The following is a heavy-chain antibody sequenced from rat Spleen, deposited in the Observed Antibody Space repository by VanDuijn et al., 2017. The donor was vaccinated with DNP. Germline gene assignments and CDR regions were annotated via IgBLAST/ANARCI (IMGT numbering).Heavy chain of an antibody. J-gene: IGHJ4*01. CDR2: ISRGGNT. CDR3: TRGGYPGDAMDA. D-gene: IGHD1-4*01. V-gene: IGHV2S12*01. Sequence: QVQLQESGPGLVQPSQTLSLTCSVSGFSLNSYDVGWVRQAPGKGLEWIAAISRGGNTDYNSALKSRLSISRDTSKSQVFLKMNSLQTEDTAIYFCTRGGYPGDAMDAWGQGTSVTVSS. CDR1: GFSLNSYD.